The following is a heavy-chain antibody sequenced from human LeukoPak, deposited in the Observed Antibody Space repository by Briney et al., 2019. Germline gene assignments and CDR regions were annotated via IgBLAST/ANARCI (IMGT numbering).Heavy chain of an antibody. CDR3: ARLLTGWFDP. CDR1: GNSFTSGDY. CDR2: ISQSGSI. D-gene: IGHD7-27*01. Sequence: SETLSLTCIVSGNSFTSGDYWGWIRQTPGKGLEWIGTISQSGSIYYNSSLKSRVTLSVDTSKNQFSLKLSSVTAADTAVYYCARLLTGWFDPWGQGTLVTVSS. V-gene: IGHV4-38-2*02. J-gene: IGHJ5*02.